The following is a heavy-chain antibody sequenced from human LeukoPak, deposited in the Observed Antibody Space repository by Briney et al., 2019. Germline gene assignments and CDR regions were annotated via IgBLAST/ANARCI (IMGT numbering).Heavy chain of an antibody. V-gene: IGHV1-18*01. J-gene: IGHJ4*02. CDR1: GYTFSNYG. CDR3: ATEISGPAGRGSGWYEGYY. D-gene: IGHD6-19*01. Sequence: ASVKVSCKASGYTFSNYGIIWVRQAPGQGLEWMGWISTYNGNTNYIQKLQGRVTVTTDTSTSTIYMELRSLRSDDTAVYYCATEISGPAGRGSGWYEGYYWGQGTLVTVSS. CDR2: ISTYNGNT.